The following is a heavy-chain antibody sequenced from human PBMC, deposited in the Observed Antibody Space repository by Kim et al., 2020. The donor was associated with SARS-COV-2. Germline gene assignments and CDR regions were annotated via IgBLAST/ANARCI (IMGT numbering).Heavy chain of an antibody. Sequence: SETLSLTCTVSGGSISSSSYYWGWIRQPPGKGLEWIGSIYYSGSTYYNPSLKSRVTISVDTSKNQFSLKLSSVTAADTAVYYCAVGRHLGGWWYYGMDVWGQGTTVTGSS. CDR2: IYYSGST. D-gene: IGHD2-15*01. J-gene: IGHJ6*02. V-gene: IGHV4-39*01. CDR3: AVGRHLGGWWYYGMDV. CDR1: GGSISSSSYY.